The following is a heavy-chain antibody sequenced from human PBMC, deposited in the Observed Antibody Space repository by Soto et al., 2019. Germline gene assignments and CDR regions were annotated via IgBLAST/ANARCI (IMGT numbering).Heavy chain of an antibody. J-gene: IGHJ4*02. CDR1: GGTFSSYA. V-gene: IGHV1-69*06. CDR3: ARVGYCSGGSCYDY. Sequence: SVKVSCKASGGTFSSYAISWVRQAPGQGLEWMGGIIPIFGTANYAQKFQGRVTITADKSTSTAYMELSSLRSEDTAVYYCARVGYCSGGSCYDYWGQGTLVTVSS. CDR2: IIPIFGTA. D-gene: IGHD2-15*01.